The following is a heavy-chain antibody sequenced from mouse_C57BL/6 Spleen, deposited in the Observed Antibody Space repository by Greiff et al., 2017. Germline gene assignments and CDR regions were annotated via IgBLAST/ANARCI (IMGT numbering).Heavy chain of an antibody. V-gene: IGHV1-82*01. D-gene: IGHD2-12*01. CDR2: IYPGDGDT. CDR3: ARGPYYRYFDV. J-gene: IGHJ1*03. Sequence: VQLQQSGPELVKPGASVKISCKASGYAFSSSWMNWVKQRPGKGLEWIGRIYPGDGDTNYNGTFKGKATLTADKSSSTAYMQLSSLTTEDSAVYVCARGPYYRYFDVWGTGTTVTVSS. CDR1: GYAFSSSW.